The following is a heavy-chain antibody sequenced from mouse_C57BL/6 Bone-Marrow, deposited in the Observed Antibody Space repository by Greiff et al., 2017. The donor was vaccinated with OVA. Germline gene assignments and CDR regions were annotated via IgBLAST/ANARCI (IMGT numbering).Heavy chain of an antibody. J-gene: IGHJ4*01. V-gene: IGHV1-53*01. CDR2: INPSNGGT. Sequence: VKLQQPGTELVKPGASVKLSCKASGYTFTSYWMHWVKQRPGQGLEWIGNINPSNGGTNYNEKFKSKATLTVDKSSSTAYMQLSSLTSEDSAVYYCARGADGYPRAMDYWGQGTSVTVSS. CDR3: ARGADGYPRAMDY. CDR1: GYTFTSYW. D-gene: IGHD2-3*01.